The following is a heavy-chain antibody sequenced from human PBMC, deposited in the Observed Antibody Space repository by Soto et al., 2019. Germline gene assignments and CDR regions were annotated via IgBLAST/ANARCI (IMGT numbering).Heavy chain of an antibody. CDR2: IYPRDSDT. V-gene: IGHV5-51*01. CDR1: GDSFTGFW. Sequence: GESLKISCKVSGDSFTGFWIGWVRQMPGKGLEWLGSIYPRDSDTRYSPSFQGQVTISADKSLSAAYLQWHSLQASDTAIYYCARQHPLDSRVWYTWGQGTLVTGSS. J-gene: IGHJ4*02. D-gene: IGHD6-19*01. CDR3: ARQHPLDSRVWYT.